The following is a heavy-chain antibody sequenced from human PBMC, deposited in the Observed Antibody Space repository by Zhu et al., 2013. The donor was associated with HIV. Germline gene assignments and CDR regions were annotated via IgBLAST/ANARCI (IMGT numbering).Heavy chain of an antibody. V-gene: IGHV1-24*01. Sequence: QVQLVQSGAEVKKPGASVKVSCKVSGYTLTELSIHWVRQAPGKGLEWMGGFVPENDYTNYPQKFQGRVIMTEDISTDTAYMELSGLRSEDTALYYCATLYGDYGGYYFDYWGQGTLVTVSS. CDR1: GYTLTELS. CDR2: FVPENDYT. CDR3: ATLYGDYGGYYFDY. J-gene: IGHJ4*02. D-gene: IGHD4-17*01.